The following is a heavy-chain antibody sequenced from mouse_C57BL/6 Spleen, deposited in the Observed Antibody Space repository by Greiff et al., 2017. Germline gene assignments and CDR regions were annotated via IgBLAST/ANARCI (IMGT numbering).Heavy chain of an antibody. CDR2: ISSGSSTI. CDR1: GFTFSDYG. V-gene: IGHV5-17*01. CDR3: ASPRWLLRNYAMDY. J-gene: IGHJ4*01. D-gene: IGHD2-3*01. Sequence: EVQGVESGGGLVKPGGSLKLSCAASGFTFSDYGMHWVRQAPEKGLEWVAYISSGSSTIYYADTVKGRFTISRDNAKNTLFLQMTSLRSEDTAMYYCASPRWLLRNYAMDYWGQGTSVTVSS.